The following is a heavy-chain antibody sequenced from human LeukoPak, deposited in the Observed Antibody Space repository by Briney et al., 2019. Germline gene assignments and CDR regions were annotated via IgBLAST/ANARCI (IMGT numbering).Heavy chain of an antibody. V-gene: IGHV1-2*06. CDR2: INPNSGGT. CDR3: ARQVGGSDY. CDR1: GYTFTDYY. D-gene: IGHD2-15*01. Sequence: ASVRVSCKASGYTFTDYYMHWVRQVPGPGLEWMGRINPNSGGTNYAQKFLDRVTMTRDTSISTAYMELSRLTSDDTAVYYCARQVGGSDYWGQGTLVTVSS. J-gene: IGHJ4*02.